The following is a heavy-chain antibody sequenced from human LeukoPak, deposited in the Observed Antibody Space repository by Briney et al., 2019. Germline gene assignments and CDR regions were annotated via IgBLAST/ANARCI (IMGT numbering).Heavy chain of an antibody. CDR1: GGTFSIYA. D-gene: IGHD1-26*01. Sequence: GASVKVSCKASGGTFSIYAISWVRQAPGQGLEWMGGIIPIFGTANYAQKFQGRVTITADESTSTAYMELSSLRSEDTAVYYCAKNLGAAYYYYGMDVWGQGTTATVSS. CDR2: IIPIFGTA. J-gene: IGHJ6*02. CDR3: AKNLGAAYYYYGMDV. V-gene: IGHV1-69*13.